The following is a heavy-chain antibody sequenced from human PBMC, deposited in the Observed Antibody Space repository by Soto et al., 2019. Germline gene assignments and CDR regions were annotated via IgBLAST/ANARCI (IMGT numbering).Heavy chain of an antibody. CDR2: INTYNGNT. CDR3: ARVPYYYDSSAATGYYFDY. J-gene: IGHJ4*02. D-gene: IGHD3-22*01. Sequence: ASVKVSCKASGYTFTRYGIGWARQAPGQGLEWMGWINTYNGNTNYAQNVQGRVTLTTDTSTSTAYMELRSLRSEDTAVYYCARVPYYYDSSAATGYYFDYRAQRTPVTVSS. CDR1: GYTFTRYG. V-gene: IGHV1-18*01.